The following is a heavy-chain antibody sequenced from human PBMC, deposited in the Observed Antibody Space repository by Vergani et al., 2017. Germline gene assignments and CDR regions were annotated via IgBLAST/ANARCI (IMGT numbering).Heavy chain of an antibody. Sequence: EVQLVESGGGLVKPGGSLRLSCAASGFTFSRYSMNWVRKAPGKGREWVSSISSSSSYIYYADSVKGRFTISRDNAKNSLYLQMNSLRAEDTAVYYCASRYSSGWYEVPYYYYGMDVWGQGTTVTVSS. CDR2: ISSSSSYI. V-gene: IGHV3-21*01. CDR1: GFTFSRYS. CDR3: ASRYSSGWYEVPYYYYGMDV. D-gene: IGHD6-19*01. J-gene: IGHJ6*02.